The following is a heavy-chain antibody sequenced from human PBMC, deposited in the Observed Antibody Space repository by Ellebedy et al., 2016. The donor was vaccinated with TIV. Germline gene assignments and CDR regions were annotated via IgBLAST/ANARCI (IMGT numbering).Heavy chain of an antibody. D-gene: IGHD2-21*01. CDR2: IWYDGSNK. CDR3: AKDACGDCSFFDY. J-gene: IGHJ4*02. V-gene: IGHV3-33*06. CDR1: GFTFSSYG. Sequence: GESLKISXAASGFTFSSYGMRWVRQAPGKGLEWVAVIWYDGSNKYYADSVKGRFTISRDNSKNTLYLQMNSLRAEDTAVYYCAKDACGDCSFFDYWGQGTLVTVSS.